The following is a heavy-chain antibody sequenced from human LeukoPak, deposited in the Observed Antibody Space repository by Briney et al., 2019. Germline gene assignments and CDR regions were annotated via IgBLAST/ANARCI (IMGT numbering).Heavy chain of an antibody. Sequence: PGGSLRLSCAASGFTFDDYAMHWVRQAPGKGLEWVSGISWNSGSIGYADSVKGRFTISRDNAKNSLYLQMNSLRAEDTALYYCAKSCYDSNWVAYYYYGMDVWGQGTTVTVSS. CDR3: AKSCYDSNWVAYYYYGMDV. CDR2: ISWNSGSI. J-gene: IGHJ6*02. CDR1: GFTFDDYA. D-gene: IGHD3-22*01. V-gene: IGHV3-9*01.